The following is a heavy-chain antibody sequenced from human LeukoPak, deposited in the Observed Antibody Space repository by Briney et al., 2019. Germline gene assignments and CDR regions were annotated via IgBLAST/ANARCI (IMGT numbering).Heavy chain of an antibody. D-gene: IGHD5-12*01. CDR2: IYSGDRT. CDR1: GFTVSSNY. V-gene: IGHV3-53*01. J-gene: IGHJ6*03. CDR3: ARVLRGYDGYMDV. Sequence: PGGSLRLSCAAPGFTVSSNYMSWVRQAPGKGLEWVSGIYSGDRTYYADSVKGRFTISRDKSKNTLYLQMNNLRAEDTAVYYCARVLRGYDGYMDVWGKGTTVTVSS.